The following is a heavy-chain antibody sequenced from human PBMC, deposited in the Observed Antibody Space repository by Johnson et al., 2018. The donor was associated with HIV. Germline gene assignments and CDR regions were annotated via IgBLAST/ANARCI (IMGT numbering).Heavy chain of an antibody. J-gene: IGHJ3*02. CDR3: ARGGRLGYCSSTSCAKDAFDI. Sequence: QVQLVESGGGVVQPGRALRLSCAASGFTFNYYGMHWVRQAPGKGLEWVAVIWYDGSNKYYADSVKGRFTISRYNPKNTLYLQMNSLRHDDTAVYYCARGGRLGYCSSTSCAKDAFDIWGQGTMVTVSS. CDR2: IWYDGSNK. V-gene: IGHV3-30*19. CDR1: GFTFNYYG. D-gene: IGHD2-2*01.